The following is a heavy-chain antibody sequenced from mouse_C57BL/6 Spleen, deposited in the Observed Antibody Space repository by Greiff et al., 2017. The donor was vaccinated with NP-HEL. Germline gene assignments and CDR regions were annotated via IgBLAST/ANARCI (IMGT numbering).Heavy chain of an antibody. D-gene: IGHD2-5*01. Sequence: VQLQQSGPELVKPGASVKISCKASGYTFTDYYMNWVKQSHGQSLEWIGDINPNNGGTSYNQKFTGKATLTVDKSSSTAYMELRSLTSEDSAVYYCARSPYYSNHYCDYWGQGTTLTVSS. CDR1: GYTFTDYY. CDR3: ARSPYYSNHYCDY. CDR2: INPNNGGT. J-gene: IGHJ2*01. V-gene: IGHV1-26*01.